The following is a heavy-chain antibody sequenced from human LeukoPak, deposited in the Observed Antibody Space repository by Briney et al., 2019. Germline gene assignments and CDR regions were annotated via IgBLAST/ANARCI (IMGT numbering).Heavy chain of an antibody. Sequence: GGSLRLSCAASRFTFSSYAMSWVRQAPGKGLEWVSAISGSGGSTYYVDSVKGRFTISRDNSKNTLYLQMNSLRAEDTAVYYCASHKTGYSSGWADAFDIWGQGTMVTVSS. D-gene: IGHD6-19*01. CDR3: ASHKTGYSSGWADAFDI. CDR2: ISGSGGST. V-gene: IGHV3-23*01. J-gene: IGHJ3*02. CDR1: RFTFSSYA.